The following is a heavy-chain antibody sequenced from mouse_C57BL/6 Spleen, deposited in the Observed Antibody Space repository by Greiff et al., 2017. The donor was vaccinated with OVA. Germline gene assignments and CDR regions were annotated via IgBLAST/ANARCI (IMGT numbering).Heavy chain of an antibody. CDR3: ARLGYDAMDY. Sequence: EVKLVESGGGLVKPGGSLKLSCAASGFTFSDYGMHWVRQAPEKGLEWVAYISRGSSTIYYADTLKGRFTLSRDNAKNTLFLQMTSLRSEDTAMYYCARLGYDAMDYWGQGTSVTVSS. CDR2: ISRGSSTI. V-gene: IGHV5-17*01. CDR1: GFTFSDYG. J-gene: IGHJ4*01.